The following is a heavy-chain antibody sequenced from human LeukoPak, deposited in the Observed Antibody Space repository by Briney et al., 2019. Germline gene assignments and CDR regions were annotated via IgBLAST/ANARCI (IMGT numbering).Heavy chain of an antibody. V-gene: IGHV6-1*01. CDR3: ARDLRYSSSHFDY. D-gene: IGHD6-13*01. Sequence: SQTLSLTCAISGDSVSSNSVTWNWIRQSPSRGLEWLGRTYYRSTWYNDYAVSVKSRITINPDTSKNQFSLQLNSVTPEDTAVYYCARDLRYSSSHFDYWGQGTLVTVSS. CDR2: TYYRSTWYN. J-gene: IGHJ4*02. CDR1: GDSVSSNSVT.